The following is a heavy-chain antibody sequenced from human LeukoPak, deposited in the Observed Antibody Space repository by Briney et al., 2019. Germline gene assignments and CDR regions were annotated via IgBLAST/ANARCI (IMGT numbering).Heavy chain of an antibody. CDR2: IYSGGST. V-gene: IGHV3-66*01. Sequence: LPGGSLRLSCAASGFTVSSNYMSWVRQAPGKGLEWVSVIYSGGSTYYADSVKGRFTISRDNAKNSLYLQMNSLRAEDTAVYYCARESSGYFYWGQGALVTVSS. CDR1: GFTVSSNY. D-gene: IGHD3-22*01. CDR3: ARESSGYFY. J-gene: IGHJ4*02.